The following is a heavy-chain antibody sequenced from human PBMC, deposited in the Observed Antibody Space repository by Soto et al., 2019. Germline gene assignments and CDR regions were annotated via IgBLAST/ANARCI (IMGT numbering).Heavy chain of an antibody. J-gene: IGHJ5*02. CDR2: IKSKTDGGTT. CDR3: TTPYYDFWSGYYTGWFDP. D-gene: IGHD3-3*01. CDR1: GFTFSNAW. Sequence: GGSLRLSCAASGFTFSNAWMSWVRQAPGKGLEWVGRIKSKTDGGTTDYAAPVKGRFTISRDDSKNKLYLQMNSLKTEDTAVYYCTTPYYDFWSGYYTGWFDPWGQGTLVTVSS. V-gene: IGHV3-15*01.